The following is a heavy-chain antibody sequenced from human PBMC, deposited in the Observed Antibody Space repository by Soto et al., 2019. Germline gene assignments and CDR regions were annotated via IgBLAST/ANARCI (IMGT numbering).Heavy chain of an antibody. CDR3: ARGGYLSTIFGVVHGP. J-gene: IGHJ5*02. V-gene: IGHV1-2*02. CDR1: GYTFTGYY. Sequence: ASVKVSCKASGYTFTGYYMHWVRQAPGQGLEWMGWINPNSGGTNYAQKFQGRVTMTRDTSISTAYMELSRLRSDDTAVHYCARGGYLSTIFGVVHGPWGQGTLVTVSS. CDR2: INPNSGGT. D-gene: IGHD3-3*01.